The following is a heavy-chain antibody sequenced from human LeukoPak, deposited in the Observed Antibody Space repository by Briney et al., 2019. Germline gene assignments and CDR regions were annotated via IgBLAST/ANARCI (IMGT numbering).Heavy chain of an antibody. J-gene: IGHJ4*02. D-gene: IGHD3-3*01. CDR1: GFTFGSYA. CDR3: ARGFFKAYQ. V-gene: IGHV3-30-3*01. CDR2: ISYDGSNK. Sequence: GGSLRLSCAASGFTFGSYAMHWVRQAPGKGLEWVAVISYDGSNKYYADSVKGRFTISRDNSKNTLYLQMNSLRAEDTAVYYCARGFFKAYQWGQGTLVTVSS.